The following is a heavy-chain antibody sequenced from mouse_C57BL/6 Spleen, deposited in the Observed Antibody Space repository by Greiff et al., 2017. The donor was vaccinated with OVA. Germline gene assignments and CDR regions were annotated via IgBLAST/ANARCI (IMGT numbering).Heavy chain of an antibody. V-gene: IGHV1-26*01. Sequence: VQLHQSEPELLKPGASVKISCKASGYTFTNYYMNWVKRSHGKSLEWMGDINPNNGGTSYNQKFKGKATLTVDKSSSTAYMELRSLTSEDSAVYYCARWSYYDYSYYAMDYWGQGTSVTVSS. J-gene: IGHJ4*01. D-gene: IGHD2-4*01. CDR3: ARWSYYDYSYYAMDY. CDR1: GYTFTNYY. CDR2: INPNNGGT.